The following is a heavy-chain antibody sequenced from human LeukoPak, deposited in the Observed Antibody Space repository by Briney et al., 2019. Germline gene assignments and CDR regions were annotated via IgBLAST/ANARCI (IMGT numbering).Heavy chain of an antibody. CDR2: IYYSGST. D-gene: IGHD3-22*01. Sequence: PSETLSLTCTVSGASVSGSAYYWGWIRQPPGKGLEWIGNIYYSGSTYYNESLESRVTISIDTSKNQFSLKLSSVTAADTAVYYCARGGWNKFDYWGQGTLVTVSS. V-gene: IGHV4-39*07. J-gene: IGHJ4*02. CDR3: ARGGWNKFDY. CDR1: GASVSGSAYY.